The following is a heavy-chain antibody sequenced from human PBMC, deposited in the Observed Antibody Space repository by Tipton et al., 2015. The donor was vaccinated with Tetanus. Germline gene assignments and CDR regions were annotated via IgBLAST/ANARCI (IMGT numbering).Heavy chain of an antibody. CDR1: GGSISSSSYY. J-gene: IGHJ3*02. V-gene: IGHV4-39*01. CDR2: IYYSGST. CDR3: AAGYSYGTPFAFYI. D-gene: IGHD5-18*01. Sequence: TLSLTCTVSGGSISSSSYYWGWIRQPPGKGLEWIGSIYYSGSTYYNPSLKSRVTISVDTSKNQFSLKLSSVTAADTAVYYCAAGYSYGTPFAFYIWGQGTMVPVSS.